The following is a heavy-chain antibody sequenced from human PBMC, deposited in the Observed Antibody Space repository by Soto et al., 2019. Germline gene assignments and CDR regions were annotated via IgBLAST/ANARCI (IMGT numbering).Heavy chain of an antibody. CDR2: IIPIFGTA. Sequence: SVKVSCKASGGTFSSYAISWVRQAPGQGLEWMGGIIPIFGTANYAQKFQGRVTITADESTSTAYMELSSLRSEDPAGYYCARGGPSVRGVSIVPYYYYGMDVWGQGTTVTVS. CDR1: GGTFSSYA. CDR3: ARGGPSVRGVSIVPYYYYGMDV. D-gene: IGHD3-10*01. J-gene: IGHJ6*02. V-gene: IGHV1-69*13.